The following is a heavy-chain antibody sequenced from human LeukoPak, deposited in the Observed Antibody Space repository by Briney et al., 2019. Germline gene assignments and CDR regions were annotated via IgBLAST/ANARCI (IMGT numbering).Heavy chain of an antibody. CDR3: ARDLDSSSWYILWFDP. J-gene: IGHJ5*02. Sequence: GALRLSCAASGFIFSNYAMHWVRQAPGKGLEWVAVISYDGSNKYYADSVKGRFTIPRDNSKNTLFLQMNSLKPEDTAVYYCARDLDSSSWYILWFDPWGQGTLVTVSS. CDR1: GFIFSNYA. D-gene: IGHD6-13*01. V-gene: IGHV3-30-3*01. CDR2: ISYDGSNK.